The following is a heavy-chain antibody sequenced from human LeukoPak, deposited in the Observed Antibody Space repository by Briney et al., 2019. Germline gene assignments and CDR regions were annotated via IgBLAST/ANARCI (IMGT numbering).Heavy chain of an antibody. CDR1: GDSINNYY. CDR2: ISYSGST. V-gene: IGHV4-59*12. J-gene: IGHJ4*02. D-gene: IGHD2-2*01. CDR3: ARETRRSRFDY. Sequence: SETLSLTCTVSGDSINNYYWSWIRQPPGKGLEWIGYISYSGSTTYNPSLKSRVTISVDTSKNQFSLKLTSVTAADTAVYYCARETRRSRFDYWGQGTLVTVSS.